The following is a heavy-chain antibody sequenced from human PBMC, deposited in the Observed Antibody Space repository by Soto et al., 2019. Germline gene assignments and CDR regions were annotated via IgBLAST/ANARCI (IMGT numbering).Heavy chain of an antibody. Sequence: PSETLSLTCAVSGGSISSSNWWSWVRQPPGKGLEWIGEIYHSGSTNYNPSLKSRVTISVDKSKDQFSLKLSSVTAADTAVYYCAREVLYSSGYSGWFDPWGQGTLVTVSS. J-gene: IGHJ5*02. CDR3: AREVLYSSGYSGWFDP. CDR2: IYHSGST. CDR1: GGSISSSNW. D-gene: IGHD3-22*01. V-gene: IGHV4-4*02.